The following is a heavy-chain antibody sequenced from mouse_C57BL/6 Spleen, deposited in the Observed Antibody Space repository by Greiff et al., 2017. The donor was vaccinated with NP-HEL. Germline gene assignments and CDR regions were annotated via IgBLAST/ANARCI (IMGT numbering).Heavy chain of an antibody. Sequence: VKLMESGAELARPGASVKLSCKASGYTFTSYGISWVKQRTGQGLEWIGEIYPRSGNTYYNEKFKGKATLTADKSSSTAYMELRSLTSEASAVYFCARFDYYGSSYSPVAYWGQGTLVTVSA. CDR3: ARFDYYGSSYSPVAY. D-gene: IGHD1-1*01. J-gene: IGHJ3*01. CDR1: GYTFTSYG. V-gene: IGHV1-81*01. CDR2: IYPRSGNT.